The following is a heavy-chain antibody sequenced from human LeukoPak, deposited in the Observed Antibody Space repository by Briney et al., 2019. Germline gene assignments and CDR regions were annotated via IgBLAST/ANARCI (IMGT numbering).Heavy chain of an antibody. Sequence: PGGSLRLSCAASGFTFSSYGMHWVRQAPGKGLEWVAVIWYDGSNKYYADSVKGRLTISRDNSKNTLYLQMNSLRAEDTAVYYCARDPPTSSWNALDIWGQGTMVTVSS. V-gene: IGHV3-33*01. CDR2: IWYDGSNK. CDR1: GFTFSSYG. D-gene: IGHD6-13*01. CDR3: ARDPPTSSWNALDI. J-gene: IGHJ3*02.